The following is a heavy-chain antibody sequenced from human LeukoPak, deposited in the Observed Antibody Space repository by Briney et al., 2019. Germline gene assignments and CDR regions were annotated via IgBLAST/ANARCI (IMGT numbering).Heavy chain of an antibody. CDR3: ARAGGDYGDYYHYYYYMDV. CDR2: MNPNSGDT. D-gene: IGHD4-17*01. J-gene: IGHJ6*03. Sequence: ASVKVSCKASGYTLTSHDINWVRQATGQGLEWMGWMNPNSGDTGYAQKLQGRVTMTRDTSVSTAYMELSSLTSEDTAVYYCARAGGDYGDYYHYYYYMDVWGSGTTVTVSS. CDR1: GYTLTSHD. V-gene: IGHV1-8*01.